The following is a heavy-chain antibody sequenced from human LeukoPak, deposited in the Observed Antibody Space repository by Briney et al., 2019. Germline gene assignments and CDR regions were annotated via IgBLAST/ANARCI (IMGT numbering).Heavy chain of an antibody. D-gene: IGHD2-2*01. CDR3: ARGTVVPAADAFDI. J-gene: IGHJ3*02. CDR1: GDSITSSNW. Sequence: SGTLSLTCAVSGDSITSSNWWTWVRQPPGKGLEWVGEIYHSGTTNYNPSLKSRATISVDTSKNQFSLKLSSVTAADTAVYYCARGTVVPAADAFDIWGQGTMVTVSS. CDR2: IYHSGTT. V-gene: IGHV4-4*02.